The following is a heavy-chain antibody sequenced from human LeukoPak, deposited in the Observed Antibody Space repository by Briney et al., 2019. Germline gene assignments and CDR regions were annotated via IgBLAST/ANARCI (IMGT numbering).Heavy chain of an antibody. J-gene: IGHJ4*02. V-gene: IGHV2-5*01. Sequence: TLSLTCTVSGGSISSSNYCWGWIRQPPGKGLEWLALIYWNDDKRYSPSLKSRLTITKDTSKNQVVLTMTNMDPVDTATYYCAHPGTLFGQGYYFDYWGQGTLVTVSS. CDR3: AHPGTLFGQGYYFDY. CDR2: IYWNDDK. CDR1: GGSISSSNYC. D-gene: IGHD3/OR15-3a*01.